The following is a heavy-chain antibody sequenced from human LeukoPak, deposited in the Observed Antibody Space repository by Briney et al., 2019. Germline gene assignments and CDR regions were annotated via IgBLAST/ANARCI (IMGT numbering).Heavy chain of an antibody. Sequence: PGGSLILSCAASGFTFSSYAMSWVRQAPGKGLEWVSLVSESGGIIQYADSVKGRFTISRDNAKNTMYLQMNSLRAEDTAIYYCAKDLAWNLGAMDVWGQGTTVTVSS. CDR3: AKDLAWNLGAMDV. D-gene: IGHD3-16*01. V-gene: IGHV3-23*01. CDR2: VSESGGII. CDR1: GFTFSSYA. J-gene: IGHJ6*02.